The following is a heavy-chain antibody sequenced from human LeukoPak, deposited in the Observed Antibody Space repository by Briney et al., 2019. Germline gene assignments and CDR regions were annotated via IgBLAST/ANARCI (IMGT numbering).Heavy chain of an antibody. Sequence: GGSLRLSCAASGFTFSTYAMNWVRQAPGKGLEWVSGISGSNGYTHYADSVKGRFTISRDDAKNSLYLQMNSLRAEDTAVYYCARGTSYTALDAFDIWGQGTMVTVSS. CDR2: ISGSNGYT. V-gene: IGHV3-21*01. J-gene: IGHJ3*02. CDR1: GFTFSTYA. D-gene: IGHD5-18*01. CDR3: ARGTSYTALDAFDI.